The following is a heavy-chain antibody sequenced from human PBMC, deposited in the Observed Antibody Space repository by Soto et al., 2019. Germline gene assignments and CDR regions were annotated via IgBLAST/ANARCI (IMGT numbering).Heavy chain of an antibody. CDR3: ARDIFXLEAIFGVVTNELGADY. D-gene: IGHD3-3*01. J-gene: IGHJ4*02. CDR2: ISYDGSNK. V-gene: IGHV3-30-3*01. Sequence: GSLRLSCAASGFTFSIYAMHWVRQAPGKGLEWVAVISYDGSNKYYADSVKGRFTISRDNSKNTLYLQMNSLRAEDTAVYYCARDIFXLEAIFGVVTNELGADYWGQGTLVTVSS. CDR1: GFTFSIYA.